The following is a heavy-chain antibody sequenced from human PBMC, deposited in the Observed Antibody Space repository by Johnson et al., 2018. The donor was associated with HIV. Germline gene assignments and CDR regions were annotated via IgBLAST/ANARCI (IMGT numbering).Heavy chain of an antibody. V-gene: IGHV3-30*04. J-gene: IGHJ3*02. CDR1: GFTFSSYA. D-gene: IGHD2-2*01. Sequence: QVQLVESGGGLVQPGGSLRLSCVASGFTFSSYAMHWVRQAPGKGLEWVAVISYDGSNKYYADSVKGRFTISRDNSKNTLYLQMNSLRAEDTAVYYCARDASWDDAFDIWGQGTMVTVSS. CDR3: ARDASWDDAFDI. CDR2: ISYDGSNK.